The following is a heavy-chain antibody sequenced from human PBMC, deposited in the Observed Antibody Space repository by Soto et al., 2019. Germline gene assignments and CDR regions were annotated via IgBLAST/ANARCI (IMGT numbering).Heavy chain of an antibody. J-gene: IGHJ5*02. D-gene: IGHD6-6*01. CDR1: GGTFSSYA. CDR2: IIPIFGTA. Sequence: SVKVSCKASGGTFSSYAISWVRQAPGQGLEWMGGIIPIFGTANYAQKFQGRVTITADESTSTAYMELSSLRSEDTAVYYCARGSIAARVPFNWFDPWGQGTLVTVSS. V-gene: IGHV1-69*13. CDR3: ARGSIAARVPFNWFDP.